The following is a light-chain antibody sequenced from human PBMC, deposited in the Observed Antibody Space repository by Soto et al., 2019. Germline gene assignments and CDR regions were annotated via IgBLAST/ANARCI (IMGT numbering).Light chain of an antibody. CDR3: AVWDDGLSGWV. V-gene: IGLV1-44*01. CDR2: ANF. Sequence: QAVVTQAPSASGTPGQSVTISCSGSDSNIGSNTVNWYQQLPGMAPKLLIYANFQRSSGVPDRFSASKSGTSASLAISGLXSEDEAHYYCAVWDDGLSGWVFGGGTKLTVL. CDR1: DSNIGSNT. J-gene: IGLJ2*01.